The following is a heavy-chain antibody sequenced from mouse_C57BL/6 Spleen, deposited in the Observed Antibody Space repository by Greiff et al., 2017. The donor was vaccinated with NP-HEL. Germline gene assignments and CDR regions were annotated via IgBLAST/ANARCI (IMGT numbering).Heavy chain of an antibody. J-gene: IGHJ1*03. V-gene: IGHV7-3*03. CDR3: AKTGTNWYFDV. D-gene: IGHD4-1*01. CDR2: IRNKANGYTT. Sequence: EVKLMESGGGLVQPGGSLSLSCAASGFTFTDYYMSWVRQPPGKALEWLGFIRNKANGYTTEYSASVKGRFTISRDNSQSILYLQMNALRAEDSATYYCAKTGTNWYFDVWGTGTTVTVSS. CDR1: GFTFTDYY.